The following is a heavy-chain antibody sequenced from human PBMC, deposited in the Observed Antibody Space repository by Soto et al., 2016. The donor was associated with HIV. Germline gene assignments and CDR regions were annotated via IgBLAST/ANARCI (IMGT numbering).Heavy chain of an antibody. CDR1: GFTFSSYS. CDR3: ARDQAPYDILTGYYRGEGVGY. Sequence: EVQLVESGGGLVKPGGSLRLSCAASGFTFSSYSMNWVRQAPGKGLEWVSSISSSSSYIYYADSVKGRFTISRDNAKNSLYLQMNSLRAEDTAVYYCARDQAPYDILTGYYRGEGVGYWGQGTLVTVSS. V-gene: IGHV3-21*01. CDR2: ISSSSSYI. D-gene: IGHD3-9*01. J-gene: IGHJ4*02.